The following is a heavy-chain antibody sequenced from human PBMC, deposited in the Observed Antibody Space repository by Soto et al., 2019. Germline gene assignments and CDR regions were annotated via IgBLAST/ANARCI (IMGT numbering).Heavy chain of an antibody. J-gene: IGHJ6*03. Sequence: ASVKVSCKASGYIFTTYAIHWVRQAPGRRLEWMGWINAYNGNTKYAENLQGRVTMTTDTSTSTAYMELRSLRSDDTAVYYCAATPLLYCSGGSCYLDVWGKGTTVTVSS. CDR3: AATPLLYCSGGSCYLDV. CDR2: INAYNGNT. D-gene: IGHD2-15*01. V-gene: IGHV1-18*01. CDR1: GYIFTTYA.